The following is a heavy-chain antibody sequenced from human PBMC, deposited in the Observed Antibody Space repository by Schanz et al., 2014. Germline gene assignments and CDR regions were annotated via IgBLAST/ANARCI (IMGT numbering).Heavy chain of an antibody. D-gene: IGHD2-21*01. CDR1: GYTFSSHG. Sequence: QVQVVQSGAELKKHGASVKVSCKASGYTFSSHGIHWLRQAPGQSLEWMGWINTANGNAKYSENYQARVTITRDSSATTAYMELTNLRSEDTAVYYCARDLTYCDGGKCYSDGFDIWGQGTLVTISS. V-gene: IGHV1-3*04. CDR2: INTANGNA. CDR3: ARDLTYCDGGKCYSDGFDI. J-gene: IGHJ3*02.